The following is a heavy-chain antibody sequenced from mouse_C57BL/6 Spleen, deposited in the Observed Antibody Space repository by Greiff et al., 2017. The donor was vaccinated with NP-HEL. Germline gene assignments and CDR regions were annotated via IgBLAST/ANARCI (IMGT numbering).Heavy chain of an antibody. D-gene: IGHD2-2*01. CDR3: ARYGYDGVYWYFDV. CDR1: GYSITSGYY. J-gene: IGHJ1*03. CDR2: ISYDGSN. V-gene: IGHV3-6*01. Sequence: EVQLQESGPGLVKPSQSLSLTCSVTGYSITSGYYWNWIRQFPGNKLEWMGYISYDGSNNYNPSLKNRISITRDTSKNQFFLKLNSVTTEDTATYYCARYGYDGVYWYFDVWGTGTTVTVSS.